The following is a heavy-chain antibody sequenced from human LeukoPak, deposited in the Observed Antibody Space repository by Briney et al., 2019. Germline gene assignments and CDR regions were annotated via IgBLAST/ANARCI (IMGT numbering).Heavy chain of an antibody. CDR3: AKVKVGATIDY. Sequence: PGGSLRLSCAASGFTVSNSYMNWVRQAPGKGLEWVSIFYPGSDRYYADSVQGRFIISRDNSKNLLYLQMNSLRADDTAVYYCAKVKVGATIDYWGQGTLVTVSS. CDR1: GFTVSNSY. V-gene: IGHV3-66*01. CDR2: FYPGSDR. J-gene: IGHJ4*02. D-gene: IGHD1-26*01.